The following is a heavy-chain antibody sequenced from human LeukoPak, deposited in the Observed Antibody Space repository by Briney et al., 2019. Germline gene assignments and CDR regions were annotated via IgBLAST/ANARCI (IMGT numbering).Heavy chain of an antibody. CDR3: TRDGVDTIDFGY. Sequence: PGGSLRLSCAASGFTFSNYWMHWVRQAPGKGLVWVSHINSDGSSTTYADSVKGRFTISRDNAKNTLYLQMNSLRAEDTAVYYCTRDGVDTIDFGYWGQGTLVTISS. CDR2: INSDGSST. D-gene: IGHD5-12*01. CDR1: GFTFSNYW. J-gene: IGHJ4*02. V-gene: IGHV3-74*01.